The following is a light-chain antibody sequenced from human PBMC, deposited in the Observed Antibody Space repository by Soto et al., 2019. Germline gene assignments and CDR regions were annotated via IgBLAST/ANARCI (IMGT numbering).Light chain of an antibody. CDR2: GNS. CDR3: SSYTSSSTVV. Sequence: QSVLTQPPSVSGAPGQRVTISCTGSSSNIGAGYDVHWYQQLPGTAPKLLIYGNSNRPSGVPNRFSGSKSGNSASLTITGLQAEDEADYYCSSYTSSSTVVFGGGTKVTVL. V-gene: IGLV1-40*01. CDR1: SSNIGAGYD. J-gene: IGLJ2*01.